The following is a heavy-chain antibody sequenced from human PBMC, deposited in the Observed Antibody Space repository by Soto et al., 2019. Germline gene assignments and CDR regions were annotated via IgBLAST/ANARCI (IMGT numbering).Heavy chain of an antibody. CDR2: ISAYNGNT. J-gene: IGHJ4*02. Sequence: QVQLVQSGAEVKKPGASVKVSCKASGYTFTSYGISWVRQAPGQGLEWMGWISAYNGNTNYAQKLQGRVTMTTDTTTSTAYMELRTLRSDDTAVYYCARRTLGYGGNHPAGYWGQGTLVTVSS. CDR1: GYTFTSYG. CDR3: ARRTLGYGGNHPAGY. V-gene: IGHV1-18*01. D-gene: IGHD2-15*01.